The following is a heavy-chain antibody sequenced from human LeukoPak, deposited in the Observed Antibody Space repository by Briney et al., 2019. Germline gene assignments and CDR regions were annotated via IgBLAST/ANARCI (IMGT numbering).Heavy chain of an antibody. CDR1: GYTFTGYY. D-gene: IGHD3-22*01. CDR2: INPNSGGT. J-gene: IGHJ4*02. Sequence: GASVKVSCKASGYTFTGYYMHWVRQAPGQGLEWMGRINPNSGGTNYAQKFQGRVTMTRDTSISTAYMELSRPRSDDTAVYYCAREYYYDSSGYYHYWGQGTLVTVSS. CDR3: AREYYYDSSGYYHY. V-gene: IGHV1-2*06.